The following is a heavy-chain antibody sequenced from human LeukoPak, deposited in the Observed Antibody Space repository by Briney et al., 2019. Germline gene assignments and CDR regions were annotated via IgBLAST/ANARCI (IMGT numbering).Heavy chain of an antibody. Sequence: ASVKVSCKASGYTFTGYYMHWVRQAPGQGLEWMGWINPNSGGTNYAQKFQGRVTMTRDTSISTAYMELSRLRSDDTAVYYCAREGTKLWFGDSLSPFDPWGQGTLVTVSS. J-gene: IGHJ5*02. CDR3: AREGTKLWFGDSLSPFDP. CDR1: GYTFTGYY. V-gene: IGHV1-2*02. CDR2: INPNSGGT. D-gene: IGHD3-10*01.